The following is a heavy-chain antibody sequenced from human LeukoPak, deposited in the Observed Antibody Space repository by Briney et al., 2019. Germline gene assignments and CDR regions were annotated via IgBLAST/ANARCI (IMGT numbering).Heavy chain of an antibody. D-gene: IGHD6-6*01. J-gene: IGHJ4*02. Sequence: GVSLRLSCTVSVFTVSSNPMSWVRQAPGKGLEWVSFIYSYNTHFSDSVKGRFTISRDNSKNTLYLQMNSLRAADTAVYYCARDKGTSYLSSFDYWGQGTLVTVSS. CDR2: IYSYNT. V-gene: IGHV3-66*03. CDR3: ARDKGTSYLSSFDY. CDR1: VFTVSSNP.